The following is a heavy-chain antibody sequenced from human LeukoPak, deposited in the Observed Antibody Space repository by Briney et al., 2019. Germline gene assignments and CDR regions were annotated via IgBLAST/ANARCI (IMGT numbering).Heavy chain of an antibody. Sequence: PGGSLRLSCAASGFTFSYYSMNWVRQAPGKGLEWVSYISSSSSTIYYAGSVKGRFTISRDNAKNSLYLQMNSLRDEDTAVYYCARGENSVDYVFDYWGQGTLVTVSS. CDR2: ISSSSSTI. J-gene: IGHJ4*02. V-gene: IGHV3-48*02. D-gene: IGHD4-17*01. CDR1: GFTFSYYS. CDR3: ARGENSVDYVFDY.